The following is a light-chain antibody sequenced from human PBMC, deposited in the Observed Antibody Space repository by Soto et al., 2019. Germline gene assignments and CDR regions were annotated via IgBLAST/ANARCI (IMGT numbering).Light chain of an antibody. CDR3: GTWYSSLSAVV. V-gene: IGLV1-51*01. CDR1: SSNIGNNY. CDR2: ANN. J-gene: IGLJ2*01. Sequence: QPVLTQPPSVSAAPGQKVTTSCSGSSSNIGNNYVSWYQQLPGTAPKLLIYANNKRPSGIPDRLSGSKSGTSATLGITGLQTGDEADYYCGTWYSSLSAVVFGGGTKLTVL.